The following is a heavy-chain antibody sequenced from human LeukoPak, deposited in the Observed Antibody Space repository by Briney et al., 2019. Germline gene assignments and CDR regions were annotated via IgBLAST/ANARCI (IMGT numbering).Heavy chain of an antibody. D-gene: IGHD6-19*01. Sequence: SETLSLTCAVSGGSISSGGYSWSWIRQPPGKGLEWIGYIYTTGSTNYNPSLKSRITISVDTSKNQFSLELRSVTAADTAVYYCARFSGWSFFFDYWGQGTLVTVSS. J-gene: IGHJ4*02. CDR3: ARFSGWSFFFDY. CDR1: GGSISSGGYS. V-gene: IGHV4-61*08. CDR2: IYTTGST.